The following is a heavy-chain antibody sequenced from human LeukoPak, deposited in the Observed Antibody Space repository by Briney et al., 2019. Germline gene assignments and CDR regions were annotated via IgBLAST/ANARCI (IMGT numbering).Heavy chain of an antibody. CDR3: ARLGGSCTNGVCYYYYYYGMDV. Sequence: PSEILSLTCTVSGCSISSSSYYWGWIRQPPGTWLEWIGSIYYSGNSYYHPSLKSRVTISVDTSKNQFSLKLSSVTAADTAVYYCARLGGSCTNGVCYYYYYYGMDVWGQGTTVTVSS. CDR1: GCSISSSSYY. V-gene: IGHV4-39*01. D-gene: IGHD2-8*01. CDR2: IYYSGNS. J-gene: IGHJ6*02.